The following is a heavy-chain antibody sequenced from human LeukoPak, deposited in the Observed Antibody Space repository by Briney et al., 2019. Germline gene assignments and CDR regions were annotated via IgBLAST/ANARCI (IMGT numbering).Heavy chain of an antibody. Sequence: SETLSLTCTVSGGSISSTNYYWGWIRQPPGKGLEWIATIYYSGSTYYNPSLKSRVTTSVDRSKNQFSLKLSSVTAADTAVYYCARATGIAAAGTIWFDPWGQGTLVTVSS. CDR2: IYYSGST. CDR1: GGSISSTNYY. CDR3: ARATGIAAAGTIWFDP. D-gene: IGHD6-13*01. V-gene: IGHV4-39*07. J-gene: IGHJ5*02.